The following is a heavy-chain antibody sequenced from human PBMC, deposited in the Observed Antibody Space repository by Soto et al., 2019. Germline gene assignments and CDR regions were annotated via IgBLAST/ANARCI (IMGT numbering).Heavy chain of an antibody. J-gene: IGHJ6*03. Sequence: QVQLVQSGPEVKKPGSSVKVSCRTSGGTLSSYSISWVRQAPGQGLEWVGRIITFVGKANVAQQFQGRVTITADRSTDTTYMELRRLTSDDTAVYYWARVTGGHESGGNYMDVWGTGTTGTVSS. V-gene: IGHV1-69*08. D-gene: IGHD2-8*02. CDR1: GGTLSSYS. CDR2: IITFVGKA. CDR3: ARVTGGHESGGNYMDV.